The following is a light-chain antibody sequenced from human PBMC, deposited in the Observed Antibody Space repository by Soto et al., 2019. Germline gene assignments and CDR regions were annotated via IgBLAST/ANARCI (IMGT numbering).Light chain of an antibody. V-gene: IGKV1-39*01. Sequence: DIQMTQSPSSLSASVGDRVTITCRASQSISSYLNWYQQKPGKAPNLLIYAASTLQSGVPSRFSGSGSGTDFTLTIRSLQXXXXXTYYCQQSYTTPLTFGGGTKVEIK. CDR3: QQSYTTPLT. J-gene: IGKJ4*01. CDR1: QSISSY. CDR2: AAS.